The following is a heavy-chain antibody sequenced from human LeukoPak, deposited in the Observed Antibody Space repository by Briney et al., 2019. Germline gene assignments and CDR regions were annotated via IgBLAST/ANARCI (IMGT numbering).Heavy chain of an antibody. CDR3: ARETLEEGLH. CDR1: GYTFTGYY. J-gene: IGHJ4*02. V-gene: IGHV1-2*02. CDR2: INPNSGGT. Sequence: ASVKVSCKASGYTFTGYYIHWVRQAPGQGLEWMGWINPNSGGTNYAQKVQGRVTMTRDTSISTAYKEVSRLRSDETAVYYCARETLEEGLHWGQGTLVTVSS. D-gene: IGHD3/OR15-3a*01.